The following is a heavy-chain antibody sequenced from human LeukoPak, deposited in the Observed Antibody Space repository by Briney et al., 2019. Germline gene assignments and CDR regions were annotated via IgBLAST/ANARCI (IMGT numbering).Heavy chain of an antibody. Sequence: PSETLSLTCTVSGGSISSSSYYWGWIRQPPGKGLEWIGSIYYSGSTYYNPSLKSRVTISVDTSKNQFSLKLSSVTAADPAVYYCARQGWDSSGWFGGHNDYYYMDVWGKGTTVTVSS. D-gene: IGHD6-19*01. V-gene: IGHV4-39*01. CDR2: IYYSGST. CDR3: ARQGWDSSGWFGGHNDYYYMDV. J-gene: IGHJ6*03. CDR1: GGSISSSSYY.